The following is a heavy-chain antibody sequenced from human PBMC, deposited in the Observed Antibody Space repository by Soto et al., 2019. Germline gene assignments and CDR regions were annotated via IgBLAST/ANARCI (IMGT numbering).Heavy chain of an antibody. D-gene: IGHD2-2*01. CDR3: ARGYAAAAIKV. CDR1: GGSISSGDYY. Sequence: QVQLQESGPGLVKPSQTLSLTCTVSGGSISSGDYYWSWIRQPPGKGLEWIGYIYYIGSTSYNPPLKSXXTXSXXTSKNQFSLKLSSVTAADTAVYYCARGYAAAAIKVWGQGTLVTVSS. V-gene: IGHV4-30-4*01. CDR2: IYYIGST. J-gene: IGHJ4*02.